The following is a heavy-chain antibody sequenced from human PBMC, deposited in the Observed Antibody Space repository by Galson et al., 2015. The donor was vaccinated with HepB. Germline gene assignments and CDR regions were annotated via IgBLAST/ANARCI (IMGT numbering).Heavy chain of an antibody. CDR1: GSTFSSYG. CDR3: AKDSFSYYYDSSGCDY. CDR2: ISYDGSNK. D-gene: IGHD3-22*01. J-gene: IGHJ4*02. V-gene: IGHV3-30*18. Sequence: SLRLSCAASGSTFSSYGMHWVRQAPGKGLEWVAVISYDGSNKYYADSVKGRFTISRDNSKNTLYLQMNSLRAEDTAVYYCAKDSFSYYYDSSGCDYWGQGTLVTVSS.